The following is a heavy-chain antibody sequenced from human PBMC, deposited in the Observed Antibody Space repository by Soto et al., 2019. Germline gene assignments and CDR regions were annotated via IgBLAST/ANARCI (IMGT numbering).Heavy chain of an antibody. CDR2: IYYDGST. CDR3: AKVVVAATRHTDFDS. Sequence: PSETLSLTCTVSGGSINSNNYYWAWIRQPPGKGLSWIASIYYDGSTYYTPSLNSRVTISIDTSKTQFSLRLRSVTAADTAIYYCAKVVVAATRHTDFDSWGQGTLVTVSS. J-gene: IGHJ4*02. D-gene: IGHD2-15*01. V-gene: IGHV4-39*01. CDR1: GGSINSNNYY.